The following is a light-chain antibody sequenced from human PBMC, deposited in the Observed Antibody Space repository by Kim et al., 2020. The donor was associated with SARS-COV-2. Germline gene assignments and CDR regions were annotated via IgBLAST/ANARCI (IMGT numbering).Light chain of an antibody. CDR3: ASYTISSTVI. CDR1: SSDVGNYNY. J-gene: IGLJ2*01. Sequence: QSALTQPASVSGSPGQSITISCTGTSSDVGNYNYVSWYQQHPGKAPKLMIYDVTSRPSGVSNRFSGSKSGNTASLTISGLQAEDEADYYCASYTISSTVIFGGGTKVTVL. V-gene: IGLV2-14*03. CDR2: DVT.